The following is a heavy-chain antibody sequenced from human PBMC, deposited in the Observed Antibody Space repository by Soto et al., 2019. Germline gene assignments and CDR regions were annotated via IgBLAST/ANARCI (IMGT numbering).Heavy chain of an antibody. CDR1: GFVFSDYY. V-gene: IGHV3-11*05. CDR2: ISSSSSHT. J-gene: IGHJ4*02. CDR3: ARRISAHFDY. Sequence: QVQLVESGGGLVKAGGSLRLSCAASGFVFSDYYMTWIRQAPGKGLEWLTYISSSSSHTNYADPVKGRFTISRDNAKNSVYLQINSLRAEDTAVYYCARRISAHFDYWGQGTLVTVSS.